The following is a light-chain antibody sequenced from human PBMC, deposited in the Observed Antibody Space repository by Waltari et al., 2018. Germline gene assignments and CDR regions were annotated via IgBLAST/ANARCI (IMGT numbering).Light chain of an antibody. J-gene: IGKJ4*01. CDR2: DTS. CDR1: QSISNY. V-gene: IGKV3-11*01. Sequence: EIVLTQSPATLSLSPGERATLSCRASQSISNYLAWYQQKRGQAPRLLLYDTSNGATGIPARFSGSGSGTEFTLTISSLEPEDFAVYYWHQRSDWGTFGGGTKVEI. CDR3: HQRSDWGT.